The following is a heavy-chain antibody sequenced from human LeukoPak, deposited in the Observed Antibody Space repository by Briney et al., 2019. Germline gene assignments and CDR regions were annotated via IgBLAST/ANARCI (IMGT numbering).Heavy chain of an antibody. J-gene: IGHJ3*01. CDR1: GXTFNNNA. D-gene: IGHD2-2*01. CDR2: INGGGDAT. CDR3: ARCTASCYANAFDV. V-gene: IGHV3-23*01. Sequence: GGSLRLSCTASGXTFNNNAMSWVRQAPGKGLEWVSAINGGGDATEYTDSVKGRFTISRDNSKNTLYLRMNSLRPEDTAVYYCARCTASCYANAFDVWGQGTLLTVSS.